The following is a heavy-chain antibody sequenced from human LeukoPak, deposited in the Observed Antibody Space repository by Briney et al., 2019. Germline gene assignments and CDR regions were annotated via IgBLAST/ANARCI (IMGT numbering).Heavy chain of an antibody. V-gene: IGHV3-33*03. CDR3: DHFDY. J-gene: IGHJ4*02. Sequence: EGSLRLSCAGSGFTFGGYGMHWFRQTPGKGLEWVAVIAYDGSRAFYADSVKGRFTISRDNSKNTMSVQMDDLRAEDTAVYNNDHFDYWGQGTLVTVSS. CDR1: GFTFGGYG. CDR2: IAYDGSRA.